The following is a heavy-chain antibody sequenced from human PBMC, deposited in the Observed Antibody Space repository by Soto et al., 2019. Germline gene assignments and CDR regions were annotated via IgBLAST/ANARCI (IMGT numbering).Heavy chain of an antibody. D-gene: IGHD3-16*02. CDR3: ARGGYDYVWGSYRSFDY. CDR2: MYYSGTS. CDR1: GGSISDDTYY. Sequence: SETLSLTCTVSGGSISDDTYYWGWIRQPPGKGLEWIGSMYYSGTSSYNPSLKSRVSMSVDTSKKQLSLRLTSVTAADTAVYYCARGGYDYVWGSYRSFDYWGQGTLVTVSS. J-gene: IGHJ4*02. V-gene: IGHV4-39*01.